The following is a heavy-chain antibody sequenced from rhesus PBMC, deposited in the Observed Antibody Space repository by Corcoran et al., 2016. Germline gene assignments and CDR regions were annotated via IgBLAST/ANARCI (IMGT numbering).Heavy chain of an antibody. J-gene: IGHJ4*01. D-gene: IGHD2-27*01. CDR3: ARFCSGIYCYARDY. CDR2: INGNSGST. CDR1: GGSFSSYW. Sequence: QVQLQESGPGLVKPSETLSLTCAVSGGSFSSYWWSWIRQPPGRGLEWMGEINGNSGSTNYNPSLKSRVTISKDASKNQFSLKLSSVTAADTAVYYCARFCSGIYCYARDYWGQGVLVTVSS. V-gene: IGHV4-80*01.